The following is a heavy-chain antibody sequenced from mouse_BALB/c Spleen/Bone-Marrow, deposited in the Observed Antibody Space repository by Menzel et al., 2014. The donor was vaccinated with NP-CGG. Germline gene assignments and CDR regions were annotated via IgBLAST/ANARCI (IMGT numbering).Heavy chain of an antibody. J-gene: IGHJ3*01. D-gene: IGHD2-4*01. V-gene: IGHV1S135*01. Sequence: VQLQQSGPELMKPGASVKISSKASGYSFTNYYIHWVKQSHGKSLEWIGYIDPFNGVTTYNQKFKGKATLTVDKSSNTAYMHLSSLTSEDSAVFYCARRVITTGPGFAYWGQGTLVTVSA. CDR1: GYSFTNYY. CDR3: ARRVITTGPGFAY. CDR2: IDPFNGVT.